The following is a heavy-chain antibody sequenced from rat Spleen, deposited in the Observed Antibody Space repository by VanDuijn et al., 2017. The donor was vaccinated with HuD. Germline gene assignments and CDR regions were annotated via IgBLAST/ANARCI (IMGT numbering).Heavy chain of an antibody. CDR3: TRSATLATGGFAY. J-gene: IGHJ3*01. D-gene: IGHD1-8*01. V-gene: IGHV5-29*01. Sequence: EVQLVESDGGLVQPGRSLKLSCAASGFTFSDFYMAWVRQAPPKGLEWVATLGDDGTSTYYLVSVKGRFTISIDNAKSTLYLQMDTLGSEDTATYYCTRSATLATGGFAYWGQGTLVTVSS. CDR1: GFTFSDFY. CDR2: LGDDGTST.